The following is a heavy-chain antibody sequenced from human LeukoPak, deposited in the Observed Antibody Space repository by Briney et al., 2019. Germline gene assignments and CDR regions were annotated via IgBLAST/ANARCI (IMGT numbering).Heavy chain of an antibody. CDR1: GGSISSGSYY. CDR2: IYYSGST. Sequence: SETLSLTCTVSGGSISSGSYYWSWIRQPAGKGLEWIGYIYYSGSTNYNPSLKSRVTISVDTSKNQFSLKLSSVTAADTAVYYCARDPGMINYYYYMDVWGKGTTVTVSS. J-gene: IGHJ6*03. CDR3: ARDPGMINYYYYMDV. D-gene: IGHD1-1*01. V-gene: IGHV4-61*10.